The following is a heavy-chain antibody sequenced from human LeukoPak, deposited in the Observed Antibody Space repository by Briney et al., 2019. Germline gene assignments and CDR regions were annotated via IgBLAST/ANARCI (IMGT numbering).Heavy chain of an antibody. V-gene: IGHV3-7*05. CDR3: ARGRTMVRGVTPPSYFDY. CDR1: GFTFSSYW. D-gene: IGHD3-10*01. J-gene: IGHJ4*02. Sequence: PGGSLRLSCAVSGFTFSSYWMTWVRQAPGKGLEWVASIKEDGSEKYYEDSVKGRFTISRDNAKNSLYLQMNSLRAEDTAVYYCARGRTMVRGVTPPSYFDYWGQGTLVTVSS. CDR2: IKEDGSEK.